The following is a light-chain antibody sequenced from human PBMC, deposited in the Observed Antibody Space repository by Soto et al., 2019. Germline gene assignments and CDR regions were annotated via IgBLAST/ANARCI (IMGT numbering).Light chain of an antibody. Sequence: DVVMTQSPLSLPVIPGEPASISCRSSQTLLHSNGHNYLDWYLQKPGQSPQLLIYLGSNRASGVPDRFSGSGSGTEFTLKITRVEADDVGIYYCMQTLQTPPWTFGQGTKVEIK. CDR2: LGS. CDR3: MQTLQTPPWT. J-gene: IGKJ1*01. CDR1: QTLLHSNGHNY. V-gene: IGKV2-28*01.